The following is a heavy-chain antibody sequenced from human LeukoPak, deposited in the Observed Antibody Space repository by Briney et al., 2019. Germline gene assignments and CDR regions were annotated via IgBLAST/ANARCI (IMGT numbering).Heavy chain of an antibody. V-gene: IGHV4-31*03. CDR1: GGSISSGGYY. CDR3: ARLEGVAGNGWFDP. CDR2: IYYSGST. Sequence: SETLSLTCTVSGGSISSGGYYWSWIRQHPGKGLEWIGYIYYSGSTYYNPSLKSRVTISVDTSKNQFSLKLSSVTAADTAVYYCARLEGVAGNGWFDPWGQGTLVTVSS. D-gene: IGHD6-19*01. J-gene: IGHJ5*02.